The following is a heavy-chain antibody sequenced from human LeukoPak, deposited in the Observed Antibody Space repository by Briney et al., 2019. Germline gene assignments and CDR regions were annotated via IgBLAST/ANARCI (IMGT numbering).Heavy chain of an antibody. CDR3: ATDQDYDFWSGRFQGAFDI. V-gene: IGHV1-24*01. J-gene: IGHJ3*02. CDR2: FDPEDGET. CDR1: RYTLTELS. Sequence: ASVKVSCKVSRYTLTELSMHWVRQAPGKGLEWMGGFDPEDGETIYAQKFQGRVTMTEDTSTDTAYMELSSLRSEDTAVYYCATDQDYDFWSGRFQGAFDIWGQGTMVTVSS. D-gene: IGHD3-3*01.